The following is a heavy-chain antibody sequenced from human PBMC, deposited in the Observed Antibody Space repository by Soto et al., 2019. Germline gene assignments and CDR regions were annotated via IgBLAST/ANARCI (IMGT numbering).Heavy chain of an antibody. J-gene: IGHJ4*02. Sequence: SVKVSCKASGGTFSSYTISWVRQAPGQGLEWMGRIIPILGTANYAQKFQGRVTITADKSTSTAYMELSSLRSEDTAVYYCARDARSGYYTVDFDYWGQGTLVTVSS. CDR2: IIPILGTA. CDR1: GGTFSSYT. CDR3: ARDARSGYYTVDFDY. D-gene: IGHD3-3*01. V-gene: IGHV1-69*08.